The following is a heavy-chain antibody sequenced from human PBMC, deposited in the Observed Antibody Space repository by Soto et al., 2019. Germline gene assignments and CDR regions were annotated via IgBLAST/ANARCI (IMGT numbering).Heavy chain of an antibody. Sequence: ASVKVSCKASGYTFNAYYIHWLRQAPGQGLEWMGWINPNSGDTTSARKFQGRVTMTRDTSITTVYMVLSRLRTDDTAVYYCARGPYRNWFAPWGQGTLVTVSS. CDR2: INPNSGDT. D-gene: IGHD1-26*01. CDR3: ARGPYRNWFAP. CDR1: GYTFNAYY. V-gene: IGHV1-2*02. J-gene: IGHJ5*02.